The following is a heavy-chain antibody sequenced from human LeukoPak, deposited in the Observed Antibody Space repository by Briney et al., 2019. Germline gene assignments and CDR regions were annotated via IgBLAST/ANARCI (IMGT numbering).Heavy chain of an antibody. CDR3: ARAYHSSWYLNWFDP. CDR1: GGSISSSSYY. J-gene: IGHJ5*02. D-gene: IGHD6-13*01. CDR2: IYYSGST. V-gene: IGHV4-39*01. Sequence: SETLSLTCTVSGGSISSSSYYWGWIRQPPGKGLEWIGSIYYSGSTYYNPSLKSRVTISVDTSKNQFSLKLSSVTAADTAVYYCARAYHSSWYLNWFDPWGQGTLVTVST.